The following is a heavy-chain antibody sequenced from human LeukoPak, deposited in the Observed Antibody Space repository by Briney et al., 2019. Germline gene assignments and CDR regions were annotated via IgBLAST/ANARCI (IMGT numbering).Heavy chain of an antibody. Sequence: GGSLRLSCAASGLTVSSNNMIWVRQAPGKGLEWVSVIYRGGSTYYADSVKGRFTISRDNAKNTLYLQMNSLRAEDTAVYYCGNLDTPMGYWGQGTLVTVSS. D-gene: IGHD5-18*01. CDR3: GNLDTPMGY. CDR1: GLTVSSNN. V-gene: IGHV3-53*01. CDR2: IYRGGST. J-gene: IGHJ4*02.